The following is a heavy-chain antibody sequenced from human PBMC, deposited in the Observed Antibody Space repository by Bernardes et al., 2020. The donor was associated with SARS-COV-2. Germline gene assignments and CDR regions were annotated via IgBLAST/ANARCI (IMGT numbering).Heavy chain of an antibody. Sequence: GRSLRLSCAASGFVLSDSAVHWVRQASGKGLEWVGRIRSKTNNYTTTYGASVKGRFTISRDDSVNTAYLQMSSLKTEDTAVYFCTTGLIATDETNFDYWGQGILVTVSS. CDR1: GFVLSDSA. V-gene: IGHV3-73*01. CDR3: TTGLIATDETNFDY. J-gene: IGHJ4*02. D-gene: IGHD6-13*01. CDR2: IRSKTNNYTT.